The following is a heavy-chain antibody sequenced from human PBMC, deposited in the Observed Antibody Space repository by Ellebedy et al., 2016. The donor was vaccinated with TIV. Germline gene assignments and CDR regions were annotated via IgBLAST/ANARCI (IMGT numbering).Heavy chain of an antibody. CDR2: ISDDGETT. CDR1: GFTAFNFA. J-gene: IGHJ4*02. CDR3: ATRDQLLES. Sequence: GESLKISCEASGFTAFNFAMSWVRQAPGKGLEWVSSISDDGETTHYADSVKGRFTISRDNSRNTLFLQMDSLRGADSAMYFCATRDQLLESWGQGTRVTVSS. D-gene: IGHD2-2*01. V-gene: IGHV3-23*01.